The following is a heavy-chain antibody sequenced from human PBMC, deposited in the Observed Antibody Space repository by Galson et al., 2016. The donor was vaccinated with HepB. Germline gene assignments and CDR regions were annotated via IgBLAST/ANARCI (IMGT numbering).Heavy chain of an antibody. CDR2: VYHSGTT. Sequence: SETLSLTCGVSGASIISRDWWTWVRQPPGKGLEWIGQVYHSGTTNNSPSLKSRATISVANSKNQFSLMLSSVTAADTAVYYCARQYTGSHLDYWGRGALVTVSS. CDR1: GASIISRDW. D-gene: IGHD1-26*01. CDR3: ARQYTGSHLDY. V-gene: IGHV4-4*02. J-gene: IGHJ4*02.